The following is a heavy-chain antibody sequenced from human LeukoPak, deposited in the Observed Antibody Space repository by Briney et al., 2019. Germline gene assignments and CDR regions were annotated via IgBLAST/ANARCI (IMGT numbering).Heavy chain of an antibody. Sequence: GGSLRLSCAASGFTFSSYSMNWVRQAPWKGLEWVSSISSSSSYIYYADSVKGRFTISRDNAKNSLYLQMNSLRAEDTAVYYCARDLRRSSTSHWGQGTLVTVSS. V-gene: IGHV3-21*01. CDR2: ISSSSSYI. D-gene: IGHD2-2*01. CDR1: GFTFSSYS. J-gene: IGHJ4*02. CDR3: ARDLRRSSTSH.